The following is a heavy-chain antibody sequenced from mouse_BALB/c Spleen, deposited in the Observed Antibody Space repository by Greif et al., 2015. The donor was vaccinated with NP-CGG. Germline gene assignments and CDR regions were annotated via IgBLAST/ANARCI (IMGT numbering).Heavy chain of an antibody. CDR1: GYSITSDYA. CDR2: ISYSGST. V-gene: IGHV3-2*02. J-gene: IGHJ4*01. D-gene: IGHD1-1*01. CDR3: AYYGSNYYAMDY. Sequence: EVQLVESGPGLVKPSQSLSLTCTVTGYSITSDYAWNWIRQFPGNKLECLGYISYSGSTSYNPSLKSRVSITRDTSKNQFFLQLNSVTTEDTATYYCAYYGSNYYAMDYWGQGTSVTVSS.